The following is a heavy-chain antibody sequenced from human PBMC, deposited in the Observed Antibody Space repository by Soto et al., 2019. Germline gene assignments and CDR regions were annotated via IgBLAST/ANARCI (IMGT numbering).Heavy chain of an antibody. CDR2: IYYSGST. CDR3: ARAGWLRPRAPDY. V-gene: IGHV4-39*01. J-gene: IGHJ4*02. D-gene: IGHD5-12*01. CDR1: GGSISSSSYY. Sequence: SETLSLTCTVSGGSISSSSYYWGWIRQPPGKGLEWIGSIYYSGSTYYNPSLKSRVTISVDTSKNQFSLKLSSVTAADTAVYYCARAGWLRPRAPDYRGQGTRVTVSS.